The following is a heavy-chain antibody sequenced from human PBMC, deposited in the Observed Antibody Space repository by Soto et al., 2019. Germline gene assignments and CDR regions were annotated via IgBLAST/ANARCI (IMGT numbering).Heavy chain of an antibody. D-gene: IGHD6-19*01. CDR1: GYSITNFW. V-gene: IGHV5-51*01. Sequence: GESLKISCKGSGYSITNFWIGWVRQMPGKGLEFMGFIYPGDSDTRYSPSFEGQVTIFSDKSVSTAYLQWSSLKASDTAMYYCARSVSGTYNFDYWGQGTLVTVSS. J-gene: IGHJ4*02. CDR2: IYPGDSDT. CDR3: ARSVSGTYNFDY.